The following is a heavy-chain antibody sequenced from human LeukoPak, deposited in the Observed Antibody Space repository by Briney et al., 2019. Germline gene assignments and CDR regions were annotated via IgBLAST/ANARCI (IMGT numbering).Heavy chain of an antibody. V-gene: IGHV4-61*02. J-gene: IGHJ6*02. CDR1: GGSISSGSYY. Sequence: SETLSLTCTVSGGSISSGSYYRSWIRQPAGKGLEWIGRIYTSGSTNYNPSLKSRATISVDTSKNQFSLKLSSVTAADTAVYYCAREVNRYSSSWYVTVSQYYYYYYGMDVWGQGTTVTVSS. CDR2: IYTSGST. CDR3: AREVNRYSSSWYVTVSQYYYYYYGMDV. D-gene: IGHD6-13*01.